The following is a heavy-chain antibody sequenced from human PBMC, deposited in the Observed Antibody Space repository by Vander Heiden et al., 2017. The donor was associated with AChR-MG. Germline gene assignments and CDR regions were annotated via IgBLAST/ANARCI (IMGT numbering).Heavy chain of an antibody. D-gene: IGHD2-2*01. V-gene: IGHV1-69*02. CDR3: ARNPQCSSTSCYNWFDP. CDR2: IIHILGIA. Sequence: QLQLVQSGAEVRQPGSSVKVSFKASAGTFSRYPMSGGGQAPGKGLEGLGRIIHILGIANYAQKFQGRVTITADKSTSTAYMEVSSLRSEDTAVYYCARNPQCSSTSCYNWFDPWGQGTLVTVSS. CDR1: AGTFSRYP. J-gene: IGHJ5*02.